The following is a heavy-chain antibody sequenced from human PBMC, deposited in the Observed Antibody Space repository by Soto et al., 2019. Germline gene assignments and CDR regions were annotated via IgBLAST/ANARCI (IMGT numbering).Heavy chain of an antibody. J-gene: IGHJ6*02. CDR3: ARGGRLCGMDV. Sequence: SETLSLTCTVSRGSIGSYYWSWIRQPPGKGLEWIGYIYYGGGTKYNPSRKSRVTISVDTSKNQFSLKLTSMTAADTAIYYCARGGRLCGMDVWGRGTTVTVSS. CDR2: IYYGGGT. V-gene: IGHV4-59*01. CDR1: RGSIGSYY.